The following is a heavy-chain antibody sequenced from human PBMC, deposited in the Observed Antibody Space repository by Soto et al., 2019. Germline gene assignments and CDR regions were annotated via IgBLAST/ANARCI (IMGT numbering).Heavy chain of an antibody. V-gene: IGHV3-30*18. CDR2: ISNDGTHK. CDR3: AKDLYYYDSSLDGY. Sequence: QVHLAESGGGVVQPGRSLRLSCAGSGFTFSSYAMHWVRQAPGKGLEWVAVISNDGTHKYYAESLKGRFIISRDNSTNTLYLQMNSLRAEETAVYFCAKDLYYYDSSLDGYWGQGTLVTVSS. J-gene: IGHJ4*02. D-gene: IGHD3-22*01. CDR1: GFTFSSYA.